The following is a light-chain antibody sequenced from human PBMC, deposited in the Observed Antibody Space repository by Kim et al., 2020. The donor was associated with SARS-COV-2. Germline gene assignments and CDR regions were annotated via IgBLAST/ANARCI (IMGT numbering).Light chain of an antibody. J-gene: IGLJ1*01. CDR1: SSNIGNNF. Sequence: GQRVTNSFSGSSSNIGNNFVTWYQQIPGTAPKLLIYDNNKRPSGIPDRFSGSKSGTSATLAITGLQTGDEADYYCGSWDSSLSAAVFGTGTKVTVL. V-gene: IGLV1-51*01. CDR2: DNN. CDR3: GSWDSSLSAAV.